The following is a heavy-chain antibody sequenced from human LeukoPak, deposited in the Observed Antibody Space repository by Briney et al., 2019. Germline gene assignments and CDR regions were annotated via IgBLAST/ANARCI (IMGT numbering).Heavy chain of an antibody. V-gene: IGHV3-21*01. Sequence: GGSLRLSCAASGFTVSSNYMSWVRQAPGKGLEWVSSISSSSSYIYYADSVKGRFTISRDNAKNSLYLQMNSLRAEDTAVYYCARVLEYSSSSAWFDPWGQGTLVTVSS. CDR2: ISSSSSYI. D-gene: IGHD6-6*01. CDR3: ARVLEYSSSSAWFDP. CDR1: GFTVSSNY. J-gene: IGHJ5*02.